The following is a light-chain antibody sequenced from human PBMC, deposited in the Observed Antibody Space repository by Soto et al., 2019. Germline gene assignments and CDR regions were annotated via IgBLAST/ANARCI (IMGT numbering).Light chain of an antibody. V-gene: IGKV1-39*01. CDR1: QNINIF. Sequence: DIQVTQSPSSLSASVGDRVTITCRTSQNINIFLNWYQQKPGRAPMVVISAASNLESGVPSRFSGRGSGTEFTLTISNLQPGDSALYFCQESYSTPRAFGGGTKVDI. CDR3: QESYSTPRA. CDR2: AAS. J-gene: IGKJ4*01.